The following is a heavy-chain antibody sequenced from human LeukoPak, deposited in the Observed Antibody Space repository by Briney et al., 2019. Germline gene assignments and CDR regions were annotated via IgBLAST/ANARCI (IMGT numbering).Heavy chain of an antibody. Sequence: ASVNASCKASGYTFTSYYMHWVRQAAGQGREGMGIINSSAGSTTYARKFQGRVTMTRYTSTSTVYMELRSLRSDDTAVYYCARPRVERYYDRSGSFDYWGQGTLVTVSS. J-gene: IGHJ4*02. V-gene: IGHV1-46*01. CDR1: GYTFTSYY. D-gene: IGHD3-22*01. CDR3: ARPRVERYYDRSGSFDY. CDR2: INSSAGST.